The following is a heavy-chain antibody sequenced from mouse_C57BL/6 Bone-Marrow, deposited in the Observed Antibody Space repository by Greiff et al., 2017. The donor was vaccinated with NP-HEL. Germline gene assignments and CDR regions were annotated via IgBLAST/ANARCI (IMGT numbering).Heavy chain of an antibody. CDR3: AREDYAFAY. V-gene: IGHV5-4*01. Sequence: EVKLQESGGGLVKPGGSLKLSCAASGFTFSSYAMSWVRQTPEKRLEWVATISDGGSYTYYPDNVKGRFTISRDNAKNNLYLQMSHLKSEDTAMYYCAREDYAFAYWGQGTLVTVSA. CDR1: GFTFSSYA. CDR2: ISDGGSYT. J-gene: IGHJ3*01. D-gene: IGHD2-4*01.